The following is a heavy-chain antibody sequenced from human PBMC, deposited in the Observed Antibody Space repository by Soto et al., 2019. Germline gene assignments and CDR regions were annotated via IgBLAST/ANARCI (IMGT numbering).Heavy chain of an antibody. Sequence: GGSLRLSCAASGFTFSSYAMHWVRQAPGKGLEWVAVISYDGSNKYYADSVKGRFTISRDNSKNTLYLQMNSLRAEDTAVYYCARVEGRNSGGVDYWGQGTLVTVSS. D-gene: IGHD3-16*01. J-gene: IGHJ4*02. CDR3: ARVEGRNSGGVDY. V-gene: IGHV3-30-3*01. CDR2: ISYDGSNK. CDR1: GFTFSSYA.